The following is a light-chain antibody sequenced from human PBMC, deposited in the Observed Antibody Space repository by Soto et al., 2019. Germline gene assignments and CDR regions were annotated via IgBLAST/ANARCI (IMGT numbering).Light chain of an antibody. CDR2: GAS. Sequence: EIVLTQSPGTLSLSPGERATLSCRASQSVTGSYLAWYSQRPGQSPKLLIFGASSRATGIPERFSGSGSGTDFTLIISRLEPEDFAVYYCQQYGSSPLTFGGGTKVEIK. J-gene: IGKJ4*01. V-gene: IGKV3-20*01. CDR1: QSVTGSY. CDR3: QQYGSSPLT.